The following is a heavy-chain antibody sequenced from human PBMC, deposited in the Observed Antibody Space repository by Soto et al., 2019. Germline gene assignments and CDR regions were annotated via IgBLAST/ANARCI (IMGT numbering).Heavy chain of an antibody. CDR3: ARAPGLAVAHIQY. CDR2: IFHSGSS. Sequence: PSETLSLTCTFSVVSVTGFYWSCIRHPPGKRLEWIGYIFHSGSSNYNPSLKSRVTISVDTSKSQVSLRLTSVTAADTAVYYCARAPGLAVAHIQYWGRGTLFSVSS. D-gene: IGHD6-19*01. V-gene: IGHV4-59*02. CDR1: VVSVTGFY. J-gene: IGHJ4*02.